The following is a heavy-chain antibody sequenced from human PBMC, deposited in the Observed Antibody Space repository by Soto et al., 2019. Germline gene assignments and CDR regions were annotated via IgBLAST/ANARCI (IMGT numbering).Heavy chain of an antibody. CDR1: GYTFTSYG. CDR3: ATTPYCSSTSCLTYYFDY. D-gene: IGHD2-2*01. V-gene: IGHV1-18*01. CDR2: ISAYNGNT. J-gene: IGHJ4*02. Sequence: ASVKVSCKASGYTFTSYGISWVRQAPGQGLEWMGWISAYNGNTNYAQKLQGRVTMTTDTSTSTAYMELRSLRSDDTAVYYCATTPYCSSTSCLTYYFDYWGQGTLVTVSS.